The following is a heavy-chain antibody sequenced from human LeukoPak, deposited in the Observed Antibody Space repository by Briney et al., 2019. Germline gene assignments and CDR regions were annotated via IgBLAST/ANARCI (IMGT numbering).Heavy chain of an antibody. CDR3: ARLAAIRGSYYPDY. Sequence: SETLSLTCTVSGVSISSYYWSWIRQPPGKGLEWIGYIFYSGNTIYNPSLRSRVTISADTSKNHFSLRLRSVTAADTAVYYCARLAAIRGSYYPDYWGQGTLVTVSS. V-gene: IGHV4-59*08. CDR2: IFYSGNT. CDR1: GVSISSYY. D-gene: IGHD6-25*01. J-gene: IGHJ4*02.